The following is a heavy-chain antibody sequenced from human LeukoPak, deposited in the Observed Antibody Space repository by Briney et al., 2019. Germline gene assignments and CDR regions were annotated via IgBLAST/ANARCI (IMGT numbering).Heavy chain of an antibody. J-gene: IGHJ4*02. D-gene: IGHD2-21*02. V-gene: IGHV4-34*01. CDR3: ARGGKAYCGGDCYPDYDY. CDR1: GGSFSGYY. CDR2: INHSGST. Sequence: SETLSLTCAVYGGSFSGYYWSWIRQPPGKGLEWIGEINHSGSTNYNPSLKSRVTISVDTSKNQFSLKLSSVTAADTAVYYCARGGKAYCGGDCYPDYDYWGQGTLVTVSS.